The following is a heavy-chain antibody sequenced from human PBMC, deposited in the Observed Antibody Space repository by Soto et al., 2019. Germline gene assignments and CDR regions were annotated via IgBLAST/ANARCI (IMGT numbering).Heavy chain of an antibody. CDR3: AKDFWGTPRYYSDY. V-gene: IGHV3-23*01. J-gene: IGHJ4*02. Sequence: GGSLRLSCAASGFTFSSYGMSWVRQAPGKGLEWVSAISGSGGSTYYADSVKGRFTISRDNSKNTLYLQMNSLRAEDTAVYYCAKDFWGTPRYYSDYWGQGTLVTVSS. CDR2: ISGSGGST. CDR1: GFTFSSYG. D-gene: IGHD3-16*01.